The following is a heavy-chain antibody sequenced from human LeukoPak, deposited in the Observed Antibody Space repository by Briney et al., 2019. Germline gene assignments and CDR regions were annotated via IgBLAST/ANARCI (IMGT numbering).Heavy chain of an antibody. J-gene: IGHJ6*03. CDR2: IGTAGDT. CDR1: GFTFSSYD. D-gene: IGHD3-10*01. Sequence: PGGSLRLSCAASGFTFSSYDMHWVRQATGKGLEWVSAIGTAGDTYYPGSVKGRFTISRENAKNSLYLQMNSLRAGDTAVYYCARGDYYGSGEFMDVWGKGTTVTISS. V-gene: IGHV3-13*01. CDR3: ARGDYYGSGEFMDV.